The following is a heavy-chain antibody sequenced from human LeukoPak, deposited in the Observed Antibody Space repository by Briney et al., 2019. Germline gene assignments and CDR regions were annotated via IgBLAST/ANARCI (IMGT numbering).Heavy chain of an antibody. D-gene: IGHD4-11*01. CDR3: TIDRTTVTHYYYDY. CDR2: IKSKTDDGTT. V-gene: IGHV3-15*01. J-gene: IGHJ4*02. Sequence: GGSLRLSCAASGFTFSNAWMSWVRQAPGKGLEWVGRIKSKTDDGTTNYAAPVKGRFIISRDDSNNTLYLQINSLKTEDTAVYYCTIDRTTVTHYYYDYWGQGTPVT. CDR1: GFTFSNAW.